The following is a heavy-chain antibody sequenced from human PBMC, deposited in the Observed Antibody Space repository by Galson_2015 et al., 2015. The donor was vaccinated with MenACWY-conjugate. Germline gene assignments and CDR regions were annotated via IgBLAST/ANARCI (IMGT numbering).Heavy chain of an antibody. V-gene: IGHV1-3*01. Sequence: SVKVSCKASGYTFTSYAMHWVRQAPGQRLEWMGRINAGGGETKDSQKFQGRVTMTRDTSASTAYMELSSLRSEDTAVYYCARGRCSSTSCYVRSYFDYWGQGTLVTVSS. D-gene: IGHD2-2*01. CDR2: INAGGGET. CDR3: ARGRCSSTSCYVRSYFDY. CDR1: GYTFTSYA. J-gene: IGHJ4*02.